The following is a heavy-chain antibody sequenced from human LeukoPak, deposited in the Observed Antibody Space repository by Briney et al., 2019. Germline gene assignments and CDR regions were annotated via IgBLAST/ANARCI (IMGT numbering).Heavy chain of an antibody. Sequence: GGSLRLSCAASGFTFISYSMNWVRQAPGKGLEWVSSISSSSSYIYYADSVKGRFTISRDNAKNSLYLQMNSLRAEDTAVYYCARRQGYCSGGSCFSLDYWGQGTLVTVSS. CDR1: GFTFISYS. D-gene: IGHD2-15*01. J-gene: IGHJ4*02. V-gene: IGHV3-21*01. CDR2: ISSSSSYI. CDR3: ARRQGYCSGGSCFSLDY.